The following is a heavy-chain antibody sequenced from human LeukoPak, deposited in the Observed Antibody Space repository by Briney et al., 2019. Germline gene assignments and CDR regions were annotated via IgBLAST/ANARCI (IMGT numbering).Heavy chain of an antibody. D-gene: IGHD3-22*01. V-gene: IGHV3-30*04. J-gene: IGHJ4*02. CDR2: ISYDGSNK. Sequence: GGSLRLSCAASGFTFSSYAMNWVRQAPGKGLEWVAVISYDGSNKYYADSVKGRFTISRDNSKNTLYLQMNSLRAEDTAVYYCARDHLIVVLRYYFDYWGQGTLVTVSS. CDR1: GFTFSSYA. CDR3: ARDHLIVVLRYYFDY.